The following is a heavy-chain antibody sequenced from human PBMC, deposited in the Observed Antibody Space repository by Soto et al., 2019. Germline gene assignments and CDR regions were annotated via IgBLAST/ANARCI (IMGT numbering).Heavy chain of an antibody. CDR1: GFTFSNYA. Sequence: EVQLLESGGGLVQPGGSLRLSCAASGFTFSNYAMSWVRQAPGKGLEWVSAISGSGGSKYYADSVKGRFTISRDNSKNTLYLQMNSLRAEDTAVYYCAKNPRLPAATPSTFDYWGQGTLVTVSS. CDR3: AKNPRLPAATPSTFDY. V-gene: IGHV3-23*01. D-gene: IGHD2-2*01. CDR2: ISGSGGSK. J-gene: IGHJ4*02.